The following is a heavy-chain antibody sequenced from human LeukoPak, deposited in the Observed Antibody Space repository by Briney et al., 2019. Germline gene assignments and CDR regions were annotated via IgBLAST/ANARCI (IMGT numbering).Heavy chain of an antibody. V-gene: IGHV3-7*04. CDR3: ARISRYGLGY. D-gene: IGHD3-16*01. CDR2: IKSDGSEK. J-gene: IGHJ4*02. Sequence: GGSLRLSCAASGFTFSGHWMSWVRQAPGKGLEWVANIKSDGSEKYYVDSVKGRFTISRDNAKNSLYLQMSSLRPEDTAVYYCARISRYGLGYWGQGTLDTVSS. CDR1: GFTFSGHW.